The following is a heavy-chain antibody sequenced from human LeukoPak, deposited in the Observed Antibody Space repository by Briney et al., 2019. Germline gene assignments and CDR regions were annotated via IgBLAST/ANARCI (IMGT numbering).Heavy chain of an antibody. CDR3: TKSPLDSSGYYDYFDY. J-gene: IGHJ4*02. Sequence: GRSLRLSCTASGFTFGDYAMSWVRRAQGRGREGVGFIRGKAYGGTTEYAASVKGRFTISRDDSKSIAYLQMNSLKTEDTAVYYCTKSPLDSSGYYDYFDYWGQGTLVTVSS. CDR1: GFTFGDYA. CDR2: IRGKAYGGTT. D-gene: IGHD3-22*01. V-gene: IGHV3-49*04.